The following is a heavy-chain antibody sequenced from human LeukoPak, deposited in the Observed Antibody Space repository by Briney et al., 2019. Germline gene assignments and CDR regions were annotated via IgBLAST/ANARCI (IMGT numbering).Heavy chain of an antibody. CDR3: ATFRGYSYGYEENY. CDR1: GFTFSNYG. CDR2: ISYDGSSK. J-gene: IGHJ4*02. D-gene: IGHD5-18*01. V-gene: IGHV3-30*03. Sequence: GGSLRLSCAASGFTFSNYGMHWVRQAPGKGLEWVAVISYDGSSKYYADSVKGRFTISRDNSKNTLYLQMNSLRAEDTAVYYCATFRGYSYGYEENYWGQGTLATVSS.